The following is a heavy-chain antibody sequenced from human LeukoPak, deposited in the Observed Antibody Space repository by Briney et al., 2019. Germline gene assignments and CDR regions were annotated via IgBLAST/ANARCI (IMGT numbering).Heavy chain of an antibody. CDR2: TSSSSSYI. CDR3: ARDTYSSGWIGYYYGMDV. D-gene: IGHD6-19*01. Sequence: GGSLRLSCAASGFTFSSYSMNWVRQAPGKGLEWVSPTSSSSSYIYYADSVKGRFTISRDNAKNSLYLQMNSLRAEDTAVYYCARDTYSSGWIGYYYGMDVWGQGTTVTVSS. V-gene: IGHV3-21*01. CDR1: GFTFSSYS. J-gene: IGHJ6*02.